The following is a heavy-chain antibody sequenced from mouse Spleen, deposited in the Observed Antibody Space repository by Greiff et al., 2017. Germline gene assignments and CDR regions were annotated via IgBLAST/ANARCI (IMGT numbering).Heavy chain of an antibody. CDR1: GYTFTDYE. Sequence: QVQLKQSGAELVRPGASVTLSCKASGYTFTDYEMHWVKQTPVHGLEWIGAIDPETGGTAYNQKFKGKAILTADKSSSTAYMELRSLTSEDSAVYYCTEITTVVFDYWGQGTTLTVSS. V-gene: IGHV1-15*01. D-gene: IGHD1-1*01. CDR3: TEITTVVFDY. J-gene: IGHJ2*01. CDR2: IDPETGGT.